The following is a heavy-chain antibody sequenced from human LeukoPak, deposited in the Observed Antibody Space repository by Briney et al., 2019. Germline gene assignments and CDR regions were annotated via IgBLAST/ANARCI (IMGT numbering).Heavy chain of an antibody. V-gene: IGHV3-23*01. CDR2: ISGSGGST. CDR3: AKEGVCSGGSCYSRGSY. J-gene: IGHJ4*02. D-gene: IGHD2-15*01. CDR1: GFTFSTYA. Sequence: GGSLRLSCAASGFTFSTYAMSWVRQAPGKGLEWVSGISGSGGSTYYADSVKGRFTISRDNSKNTLYLQMNSLRAEDTAVYYCAKEGVCSGGSCYSRGSYWGQGTLVTVSP.